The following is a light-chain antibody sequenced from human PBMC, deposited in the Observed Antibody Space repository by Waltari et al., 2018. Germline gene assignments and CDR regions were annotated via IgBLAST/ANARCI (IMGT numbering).Light chain of an antibody. J-gene: IGKJ1*01. CDR2: KAS. CDR3: QQYDTFSAT. V-gene: IGKV1-5*03. Sequence: DIQMTQSPSTLSASFGDRVTISCRASERISSWLAWYQQRPGKAPRLLIYKASRLESGVTSRFSGSGSGTEFTLTITSLQPDDFATYYCQQYDTFSATFGPGTTVEI. CDR1: ERISSW.